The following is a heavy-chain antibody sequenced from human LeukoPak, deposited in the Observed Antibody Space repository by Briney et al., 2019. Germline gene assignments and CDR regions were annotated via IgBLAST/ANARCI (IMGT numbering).Heavy chain of an antibody. Sequence: SETLSLTCIVSGDSISSGDYYWGWIRQPPGKGLEWIGYIYNSGSTYYNPSLKSRVTISVDTSKNQFSLKLNSVTAADTAVYYCARHGVGRGGDFDYWGQGTLVTVSS. CDR1: GDSISSGDYY. CDR3: ARHGVGRGGDFDY. V-gene: IGHV4-30-4*01. CDR2: IYNSGST. D-gene: IGHD3-10*01. J-gene: IGHJ4*02.